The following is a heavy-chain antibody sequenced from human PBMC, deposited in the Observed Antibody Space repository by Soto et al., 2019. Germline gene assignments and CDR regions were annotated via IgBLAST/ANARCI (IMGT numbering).Heavy chain of an antibody. J-gene: IGHJ4*02. CDR2: ISGSGGST. Sequence: EVQLLESGGGLVQPGGSLRLSCAASGFTFSSYAMSWVRQAPGKGLEWVSAISGSGGSTYYADSVKGRFTISRDKSNNTLYMQMNSLRAEDTAVYDCAKVLSHLGELSARWYWGQGTLVTVSS. CDR3: AKVLSHLGELSARWY. D-gene: IGHD3-16*02. CDR1: GFTFSSYA. V-gene: IGHV3-23*01.